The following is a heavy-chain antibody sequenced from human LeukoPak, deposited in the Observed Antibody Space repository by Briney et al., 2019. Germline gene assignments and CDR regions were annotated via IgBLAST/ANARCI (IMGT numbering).Heavy chain of an antibody. J-gene: IGHJ4*02. CDR3: ARVRPHYYETSGYFDY. D-gene: IGHD3-22*01. CDR1: GGSISNGDYY. Sequence: SETLSLTCTVSGGSISNGDYYWSWIRQPPGKGLEWIGYIYYSGSTYYNPSLKSRVTISIETSKNQFSLHLSSVTAADTAVYFRARVRPHYYETSGYFDYWGQGTLVTVSS. V-gene: IGHV4-30-4*01. CDR2: IYYSGST.